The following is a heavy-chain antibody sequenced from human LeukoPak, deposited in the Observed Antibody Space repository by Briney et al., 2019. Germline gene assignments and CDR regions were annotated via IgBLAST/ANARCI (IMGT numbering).Heavy chain of an antibody. CDR3: ARLPHYGSGSYFDYFDY. D-gene: IGHD3-10*01. V-gene: IGHV4-59*01. CDR2: IYYSGST. Sequence: SETLSLTCTVSGGSISSYYWSWIRQPPGRGLEWIGYIYYSGSTNYNPSLKSRVTISVDTSKNQFSLKLSSVAAADTAVYYCARLPHYGSGSYFDYFDYWGQGTLVTVSS. J-gene: IGHJ4*02. CDR1: GGSISSYY.